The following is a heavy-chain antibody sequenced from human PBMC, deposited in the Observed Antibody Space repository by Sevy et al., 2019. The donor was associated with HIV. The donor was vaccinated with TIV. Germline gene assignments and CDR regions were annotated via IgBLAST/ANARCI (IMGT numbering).Heavy chain of an antibody. D-gene: IGHD3-9*01. V-gene: IGHV4-59*01. CDR2: IYYSGST. Sequence: SETLSLTCTVSGGSISSYYWSWIRQPPGKGLEWIGYIYYSGSTNYNPSLNSRVTISVDTSKNQFSLKLSSVTAADTAVYYCAGSPDSHMFGWFPYWGQGTLVTVSS. J-gene: IGHJ4*02. CDR3: AGSPDSHMFGWFPY. CDR1: GGSISSYY.